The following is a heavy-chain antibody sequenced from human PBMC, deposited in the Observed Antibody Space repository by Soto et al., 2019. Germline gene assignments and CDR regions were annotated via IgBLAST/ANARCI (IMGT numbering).Heavy chain of an antibody. CDR3: ARDYYRFNSGYGFSMDV. V-gene: IGHV3-30-3*01. CDR1: GFTFSSYA. D-gene: IGHD5-12*01. CDR2: ISYDGSNK. Sequence: SLRLSCAASGFTFSSYAMHWVRQAPGKGLEWVAVISYDGSNKYYADSVKGRFTISRDNSENTLYLQMNSLRDEDTAVYYCARDYYRFNSGYGFSMDVWGQGTTVTVSS. J-gene: IGHJ6*02.